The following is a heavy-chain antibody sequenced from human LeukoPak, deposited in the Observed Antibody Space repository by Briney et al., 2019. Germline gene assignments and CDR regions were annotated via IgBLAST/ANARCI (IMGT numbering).Heavy chain of an antibody. CDR1: GSSLSELS. D-gene: IGHD5-18*01. Sequence: GASVKVSCTVSGSSLSELSLYWVRQAPVKGLEWMGGFDVIDSETFYAQKFQGRVTMTEDSSTDTAYMELRSLTSDDTALYYCAAGRPYSLLDYWGQGTLVTVSS. V-gene: IGHV1-24*01. J-gene: IGHJ4*02. CDR2: FDVIDSET. CDR3: AAGRPYSLLDY.